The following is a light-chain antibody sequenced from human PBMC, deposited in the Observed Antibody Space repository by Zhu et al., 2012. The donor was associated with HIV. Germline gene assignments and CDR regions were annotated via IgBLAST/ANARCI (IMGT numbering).Light chain of an antibody. V-gene: IGKV3-20*01. CDR1: QTVSDN. J-gene: IGKJ4*01. CDR2: GAS. CDR3: QQYGTSPRLT. Sequence: EIVMTQSPATLSVSPGERATLSCRASQTVSDNVAWYQQKPGQAPRLLIFGASSRATGIPDRFSGSGSGTDFTLTISRLEPEDFAVYYCQQYGTSPRLTFGGGTKVEIK.